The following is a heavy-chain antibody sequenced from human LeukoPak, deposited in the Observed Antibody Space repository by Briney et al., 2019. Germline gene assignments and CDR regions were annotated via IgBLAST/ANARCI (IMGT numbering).Heavy chain of an antibody. CDR1: GFTFSSYA. Sequence: PGGSLRLSCAASGFTFSSYAMSWVRQAPGMGLEWVSTISGSGGSTYYADSVKGRFTISRDNSKNTLYLQMNSLRAEDTAVYYCAKASFVSSGYFDYWGQGTLVTVSS. J-gene: IGHJ4*02. V-gene: IGHV3-23*01. D-gene: IGHD3-22*01. CDR2: ISGSGGST. CDR3: AKASFVSSGYFDY.